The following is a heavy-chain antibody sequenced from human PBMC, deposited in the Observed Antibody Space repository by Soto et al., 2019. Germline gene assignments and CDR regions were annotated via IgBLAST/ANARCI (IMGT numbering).Heavy chain of an antibody. CDR3: ARDREGKTGTTFDY. J-gene: IGHJ4*02. V-gene: IGHV3-33*01. CDR2: IWYDGSNK. Sequence: QVQLVESGGGVVQPGRSLRLSCAASGFTFSSYGMHWVRQAPGKGLEWVAVIWYDGSNKYYADSVKGRFTISRDNSKNTLYLQMNSLRAEDTAVYYCARDREGKTGTTFDYWGQGTLVTVSS. CDR1: GFTFSSYG. D-gene: IGHD1-1*01.